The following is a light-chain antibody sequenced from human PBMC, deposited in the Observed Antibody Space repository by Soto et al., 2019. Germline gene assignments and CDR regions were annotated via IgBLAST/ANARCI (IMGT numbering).Light chain of an antibody. CDR3: QQYNNWPPGT. CDR1: QSVSSN. Sequence: EIVMTESAASLSVSRXXRXAXXXXSSQSVSSNLAWYQQKPGQAPRLLIYGASTRATGIPARFSGSGSGTEFTLTISSLQSEDFAVYYCQQYNNWPPGTFGQGTKVDIK. J-gene: IGKJ1*01. V-gene: IGKV3-15*01. CDR2: GAS.